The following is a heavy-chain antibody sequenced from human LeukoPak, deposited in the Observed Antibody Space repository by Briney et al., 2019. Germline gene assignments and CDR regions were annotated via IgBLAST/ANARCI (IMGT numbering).Heavy chain of an antibody. CDR3: AKDTAAAGIFDY. Sequence: PGESLRLSCAASGFTFDDYAMHWVRQAPGKGLEWVSGISWNSGSIGYADSVKGRFTISRDNAKNSLYLQMNSLRAEDTALYYCAKDTAAAGIFDYWGQGTLVTVSS. D-gene: IGHD6-13*01. J-gene: IGHJ4*02. V-gene: IGHV3-9*01. CDR2: ISWNSGSI. CDR1: GFTFDDYA.